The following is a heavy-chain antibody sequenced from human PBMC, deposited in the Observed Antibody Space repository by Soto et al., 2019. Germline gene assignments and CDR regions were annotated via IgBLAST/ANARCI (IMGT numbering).Heavy chain of an antibody. V-gene: IGHV1-2*02. D-gene: IGHD6-6*01. Sequence: QVQLVQSGAEVKKPGASVKVSCKASGYTFTGYYMHWVRQAPGQGLEWMGWINPNSGGTNYAQKVQGRVTMTRDTSISTAYMELSRLRSDDTAVYYCARVSSSSYQNFDYWGQGTLVTVSS. CDR2: INPNSGGT. CDR3: ARVSSSSYQNFDY. J-gene: IGHJ4*02. CDR1: GYTFTGYY.